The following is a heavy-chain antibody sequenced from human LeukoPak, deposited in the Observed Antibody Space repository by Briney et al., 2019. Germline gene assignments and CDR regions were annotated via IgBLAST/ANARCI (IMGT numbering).Heavy chain of an antibody. Sequence: SETLSLTCTVSGGSISSYYWSWIRQPPGKGLEWIGYIYYSGSTNYNPSLKSRVTISVDTSKNQFSLKLSSVTAADTAVYYCARLMITFGGVIDYYFDYWGQGTLVTVSS. CDR2: IYYSGST. CDR3: ARLMITFGGVIDYYFDY. V-gene: IGHV4-59*08. D-gene: IGHD3-16*02. CDR1: GGSISSYY. J-gene: IGHJ4*02.